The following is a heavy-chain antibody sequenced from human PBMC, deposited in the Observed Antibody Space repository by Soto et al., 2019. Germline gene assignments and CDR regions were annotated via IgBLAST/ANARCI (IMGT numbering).Heavy chain of an antibody. CDR1: GXSISSGNW. D-gene: IGHD2-8*01. CDR3: ARLVYDTRLNYMYFDF. Sequence: LSLTFAVSGXSISSGNWWTWVRQTPQRGLEYIGEIFHDGTANYYPSFERRVAISVDTSKNQFSLKLTSVTAADTAIYFCARLVYDTRLNYMYFDFWGQGALVTVSS. J-gene: IGHJ4*02. CDR2: IFHDGTA. V-gene: IGHV4-4*01.